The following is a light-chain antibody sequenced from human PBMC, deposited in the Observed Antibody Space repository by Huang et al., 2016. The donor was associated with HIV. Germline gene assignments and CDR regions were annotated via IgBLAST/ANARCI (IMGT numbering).Light chain of an antibody. V-gene: IGKV1-39*01. CDR2: AAS. CDR3: QQSYSALSS. J-gene: IGKJ5*01. CDR1: QSISTY. Sequence: IQMTQSPTSLSASVGDRVSIACRASQSISTYLNWYQQKPGKAPKLLISAASALHSGVPSRFSGSGSGTDFTRTIRGLQLDDFATYYCQQSYSALSSFGPGTRL.